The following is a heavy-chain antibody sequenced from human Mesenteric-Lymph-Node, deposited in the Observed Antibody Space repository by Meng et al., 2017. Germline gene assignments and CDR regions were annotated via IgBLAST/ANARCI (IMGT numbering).Heavy chain of an antibody. V-gene: IGHV4-61*02. J-gene: IGHJ4*02. CDR2: IYTSGST. CDR3: ARVGDSGDSLDY. D-gene: IGHD4-17*01. CDR1: GGSISSGSYY. Sequence: SETLSLTCTVSGGSISSGSYYWSWIRQPAGKGLEWIGRIYTSGSTNYNPSLKSRVTISVDTSKNQFSLKLSSVTAADTAVYYCARVGDSGDSLDYWGQGTLVTVSS.